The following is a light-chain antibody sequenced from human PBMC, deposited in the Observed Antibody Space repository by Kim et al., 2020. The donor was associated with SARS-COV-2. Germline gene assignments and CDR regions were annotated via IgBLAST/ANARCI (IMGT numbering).Light chain of an antibody. J-gene: IGKJ4*01. CDR2: KAS. V-gene: IGKV1-5*03. Sequence: ASVGDRVTITGRASQSITGSLAWYKQKAGKAPKVLIYKASSLKSGVPSRFSGSGSGTEFTLTISSLQPDDFATYYCQQYKNYPLTFGGGTKVDIK. CDR1: QSITGS. CDR3: QQYKNYPLT.